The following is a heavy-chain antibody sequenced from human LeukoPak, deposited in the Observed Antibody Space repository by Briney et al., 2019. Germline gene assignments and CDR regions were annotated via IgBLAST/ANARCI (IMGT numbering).Heavy chain of an antibody. CDR3: VCDRGNFDSFDF. J-gene: IGHJ4*02. V-gene: IGHV5-51*01. CDR1: GYIFTTYW. Sequence: GESLKISCRVSGYIFTTYWIGWVRQMPGKGLEWMGLINSANSDTRYSPSFHGQVTMSADKSISTAYLQWSSLKASDTAVYYCVCDRGNFDSFDFWGQGTLVTVSS. D-gene: IGHD3-3*02. CDR2: INSANSDT.